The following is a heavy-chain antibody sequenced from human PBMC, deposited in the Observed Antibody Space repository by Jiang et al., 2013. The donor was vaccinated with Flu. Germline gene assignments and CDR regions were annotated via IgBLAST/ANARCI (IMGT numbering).Heavy chain of an antibody. CDR3: ARATLRDPYSSSWYEFDY. J-gene: IGHJ4*02. Sequence: VQLVESGGGLVQPGGSLRLSCAASGFTFSSYWMHWVRQAPGKGLVWVSRINSDGSSTSYADSVKGRFTISRDNAKNTLYLQMNSLRAEDTAVYYCARATLRDPYSSSWYEFDYWGQGTLVTVSS. CDR1: GFTFSSYW. CDR2: INSDGSST. V-gene: IGHV3-74*01. D-gene: IGHD6-13*01.